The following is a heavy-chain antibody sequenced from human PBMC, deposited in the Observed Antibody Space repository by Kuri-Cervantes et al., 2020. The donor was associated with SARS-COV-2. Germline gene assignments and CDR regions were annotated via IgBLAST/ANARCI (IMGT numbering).Heavy chain of an antibody. Sequence: GGSLRLSCSASGFTFSDFAMTWVRQAPGKGLEWVSSLTSTEGLAYYADSVRGRFTISRDNSRNILFLQMSSLRVEDSAVYYCAKAPPLGHQSYYPMDVWGQGATVTVSS. CDR1: GFTFSDFA. D-gene: IGHD3-22*01. CDR3: AKAPPLGHQSYYPMDV. V-gene: IGHV3-23*01. J-gene: IGHJ6*02. CDR2: LTSTEGLA.